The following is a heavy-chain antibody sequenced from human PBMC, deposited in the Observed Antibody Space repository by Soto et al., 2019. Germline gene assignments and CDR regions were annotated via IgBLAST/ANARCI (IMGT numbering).Heavy chain of an antibody. CDR1: GYTFTSYG. J-gene: IGHJ4*02. CDR2: ISAYNGNT. CDR3: ARDWEYDRSGYYFDY. D-gene: IGHD3-22*01. Sequence: ASVKVSCQASGYTFTSYGISWVRQAPGQGLEWMGWISAYNGNTNYAQKLQGRVNMTTDTSTSTAYMELRSLRSDDTAVDDCARDWEYDRSGYYFDYWGQGTRVTVSS. V-gene: IGHV1-18*01.